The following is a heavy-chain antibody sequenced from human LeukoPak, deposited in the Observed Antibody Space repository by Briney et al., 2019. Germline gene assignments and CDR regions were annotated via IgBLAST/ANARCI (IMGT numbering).Heavy chain of an antibody. J-gene: IGHJ4*02. D-gene: IGHD2/OR15-2a*01. CDR3: AGHHPRNTVDF. CDR2: ISDIGSI. Sequence: PSETLFLTCAVYGGSFSGYYWSWIRQPPGKGLEWIAYISDIGSINYNPSLKSRVTISLDTSKNQFSLKLSSVTAADTAVYYCAGHHPRNTVDFWGQGTLVTVSS. V-gene: IGHV4-59*08. CDR1: GGSFSGYY.